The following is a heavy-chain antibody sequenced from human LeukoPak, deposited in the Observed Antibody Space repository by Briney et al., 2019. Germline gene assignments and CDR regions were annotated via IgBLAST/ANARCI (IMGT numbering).Heavy chain of an antibody. CDR3: ARGYCSGGDCYDYYYHGLDV. J-gene: IGHJ6*02. Sequence: GASVKVSCKASGYTFTSYDINWVRQATGPGPEWMGWMNPNSGNTGYAQKFQGRLTMTRDTSITTAYMELSSLSSEDAAVYYCARGYCSGGDCYDYYYHGLDVWGQGTTVTVSS. CDR1: GYTFTSYD. V-gene: IGHV1-8*01. CDR2: MNPNSGNT. D-gene: IGHD2-15*01.